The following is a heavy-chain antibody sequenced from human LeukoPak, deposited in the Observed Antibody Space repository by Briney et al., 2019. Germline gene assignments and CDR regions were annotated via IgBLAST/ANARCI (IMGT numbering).Heavy chain of an antibody. CDR1: GFTFSSYE. D-gene: IGHD3-10*01. CDR3: ARDMVRGVINNYYYYYGMDV. V-gene: IGHV3-48*03. Sequence: GGSLRLSCAASGFTFSSYEMNWVRQAPGKGLEWVSYISSSGSTIYYADSVKGRFTISRDNAKNSLYLQMNSLRAEDTAVYYCARDMVRGVINNYYYYYGMDVWGKGTTVTVSS. J-gene: IGHJ6*04. CDR2: ISSSGSTI.